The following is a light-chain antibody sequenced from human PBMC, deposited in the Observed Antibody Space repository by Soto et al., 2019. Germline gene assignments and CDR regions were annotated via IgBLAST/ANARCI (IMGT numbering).Light chain of an antibody. CDR1: QSVTTN. J-gene: IGKJ2*01. V-gene: IGKV3-15*01. Sequence: EIVMTQSPATLSVSPGERVTLSCRASQSVTTNVAWYQQKPGQAPRLLIYGASTRATGIPDRFSGSGPGTEFTLTIASLQSEDFAVYYCQQFSNWPPRYTFGQGTKLDIK. CDR2: GAS. CDR3: QQFSNWPPRYT.